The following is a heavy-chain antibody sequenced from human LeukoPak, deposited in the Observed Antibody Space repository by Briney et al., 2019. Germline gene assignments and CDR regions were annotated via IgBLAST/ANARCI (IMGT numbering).Heavy chain of an antibody. CDR3: ARLGALEDPDY. CDR2: IYPGDSDT. D-gene: IGHD3-3*02. V-gene: IGHV5-51*01. CDR1: GYRFTSYW. Sequence: GESLKISCKGSGYRFTSYWIGWVRQMPGKGLEGMGIIYPGDSDTRYSPSFQGQVTISANKSISTAYLQWSSLKASDTAMYYCARLGALEDPDYWGQGTLVTVSS. J-gene: IGHJ4*02.